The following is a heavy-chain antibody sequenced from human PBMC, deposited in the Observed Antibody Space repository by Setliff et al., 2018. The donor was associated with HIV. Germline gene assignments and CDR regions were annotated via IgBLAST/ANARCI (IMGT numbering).Heavy chain of an antibody. D-gene: IGHD6-13*01. CDR2: IWYDGSNK. Sequence: PGGSLRLSCAASGFTLSNYGMHWVRQAPGKGLEWVAVIWYDGSNKYYADSVKGRFAISRDNSKNTLYLQMNSLSAEDTAVYFCATILVNQQPYRYFDYWGQGTLVTVSS. J-gene: IGHJ4*02. V-gene: IGHV3-33*01. CDR1: GFTLSNYG. CDR3: ATILVNQQPYRYFDY.